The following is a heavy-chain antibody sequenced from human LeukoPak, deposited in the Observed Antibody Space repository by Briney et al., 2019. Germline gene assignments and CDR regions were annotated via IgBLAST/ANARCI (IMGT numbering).Heavy chain of an antibody. J-gene: IGHJ3*02. Sequence: PGRSLRLSCAASGFTFSGYGMHWVRQAPGKGLEWVAVIWYDGSGKYYEDSVKGRFSISRDNSKNTLYLQMNSLRAEDTAVYYCTREQWDGFDIWGQGTLVTVSS. CDR2: IWYDGSGK. D-gene: IGHD6-19*01. V-gene: IGHV3-33*08. CDR1: GFTFSGYG. CDR3: TREQWDGFDI.